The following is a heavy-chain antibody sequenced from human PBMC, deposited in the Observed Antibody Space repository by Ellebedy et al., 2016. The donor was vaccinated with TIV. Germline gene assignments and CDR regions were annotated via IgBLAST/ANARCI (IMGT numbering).Heavy chain of an antibody. J-gene: IGHJ4*02. D-gene: IGHD3-22*01. V-gene: IGHV3-64*04. Sequence: PGGSLRLSCSASGFTFSSYAMHWVRQAPGKGLEYVSAISSNGGSTYYADSVKGRFTISRDNSKKTLYLQMNSLRAEDTAVYYCAKGRGGGSDTSAPRYYFDYWGLGTLVTVSS. CDR1: GFTFSSYA. CDR2: ISSNGGST. CDR3: AKGRGGGSDTSAPRYYFDY.